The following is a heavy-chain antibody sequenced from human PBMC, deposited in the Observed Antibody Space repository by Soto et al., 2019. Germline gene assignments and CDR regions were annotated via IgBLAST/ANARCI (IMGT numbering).Heavy chain of an antibody. CDR1: GASISSFY. CDR2: IYYSGST. Sequence: QVQLQESGPGLVKPSETLSLTCTVSGASISSFYWSWIRQPPGKGLEWIGYIYYSGSTNYNPSLKSRVTISVDTSKNQFSLKLSSVTAADTAVYYCARQTSSGSPYWFDPWGQGTLVTVSS. D-gene: IGHD3-10*01. CDR3: ARQTSSGSPYWFDP. V-gene: IGHV4-59*08. J-gene: IGHJ5*02.